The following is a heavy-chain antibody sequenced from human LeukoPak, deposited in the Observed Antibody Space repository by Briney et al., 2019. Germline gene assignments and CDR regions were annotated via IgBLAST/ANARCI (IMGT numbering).Heavy chain of an antibody. Sequence: PGGSLRLPCAASGFTFNTYAMSWVRQAPGKGLEWVSSIGGGGGTYYADSLKGRFTISRDNSKNTLYLQMNSLRAEDTAVYYCAKGNSGYNSGYYYHFFDYWGQGTLVTVSS. CDR2: IGGGGGT. CDR3: AKGNSGYNSGYYYHFFDY. J-gene: IGHJ4*02. D-gene: IGHD5-12*01. CDR1: GFTFNTYA. V-gene: IGHV3-23*01.